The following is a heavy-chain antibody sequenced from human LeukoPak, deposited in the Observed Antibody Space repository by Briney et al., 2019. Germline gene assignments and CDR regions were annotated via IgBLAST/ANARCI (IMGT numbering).Heavy chain of an antibody. J-gene: IGHJ5*02. CDR2: ISPSGSIL. D-gene: IGHD3-9*01. Sequence: GGTLRLSCAASGFTFPRHGINWVRQAPGKGLEWVSGISPSGSILYYADSVKGQFTISRDNSKNTVSLQMNSLRAEDTALYYCARDLDWGAFDAWGQGTLVTVSS. CDR3: ARDLDWGAFDA. V-gene: IGHV3-23*01. CDR1: GFTFPRHG.